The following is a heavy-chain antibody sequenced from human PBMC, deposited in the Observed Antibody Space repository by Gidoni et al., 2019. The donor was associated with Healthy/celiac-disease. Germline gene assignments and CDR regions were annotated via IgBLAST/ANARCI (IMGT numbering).Heavy chain of an antibody. Sequence: EVQLVESGGGLVQPGGSLRLPCAASGFPFSSYAMSLVRQAPGKGLEGVAAIRGSGGSTYYADSVKGRFTISRDNSKNTLYLQMNSLRAEDTAVYYCAKAPEYYYDSSGYYNGGYFDYWGQGTLVTVSS. D-gene: IGHD3-22*01. CDR1: GFPFSSYA. CDR2: IRGSGGST. J-gene: IGHJ4*02. V-gene: IGHV3-23*04. CDR3: AKAPEYYYDSSGYYNGGYFDY.